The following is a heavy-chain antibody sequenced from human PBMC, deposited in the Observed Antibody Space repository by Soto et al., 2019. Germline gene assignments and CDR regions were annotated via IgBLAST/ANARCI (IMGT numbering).Heavy chain of an antibody. CDR1: GGSISSYY. D-gene: IGHD5-12*01. J-gene: IGHJ3*02. CDR3: ARGGGYSGYDGAFDI. Sequence: SETLSLTCTVSGGSISSYYWSWIRQPPGKGLEWIGYIYYSGSTNYNPSLKSRVTISVDTSKNQFSLKLSSVTAADTAVYYCARGGGYSGYDGAFDIWGQGTMVTVSS. CDR2: IYYSGST. V-gene: IGHV4-59*01.